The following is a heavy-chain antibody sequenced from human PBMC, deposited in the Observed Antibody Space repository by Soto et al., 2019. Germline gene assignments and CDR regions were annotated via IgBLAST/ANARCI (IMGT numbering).Heavy chain of an antibody. D-gene: IGHD4-17*01. Sequence: SETLSLTCTVSGGSISSGGYYWSWIRQHPGKGLEWIGYIYYSGSTYYNPSLKSRVTISVDTSKNQFSLKLSSVTAADTAVYYCARGRRDYPTVVNGWAFDYWGQGTLVTVSS. CDR1: GGSISSGGYY. CDR2: IYYSGST. CDR3: ARGRRDYPTVVNGWAFDY. J-gene: IGHJ4*02. V-gene: IGHV4-31*03.